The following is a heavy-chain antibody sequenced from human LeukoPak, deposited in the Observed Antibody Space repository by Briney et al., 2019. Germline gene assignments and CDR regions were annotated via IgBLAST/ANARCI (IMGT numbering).Heavy chain of an antibody. CDR2: IGTTGDT. V-gene: IGHV3-13*04. Sequence: GGSLRLSYAASGFTFSSYDMHWVRQPTGKGLEWVSGIGTTGDTYYPGSVKGRFTISRENAKNALYLQMNSLRAGDTAVYYCARGLYYYDSSGYYGDASHVWGQGTMVIVSS. D-gene: IGHD3-22*01. CDR3: ARGLYYYDSSGYYGDASHV. J-gene: IGHJ3*01. CDR1: GFTFSSYD.